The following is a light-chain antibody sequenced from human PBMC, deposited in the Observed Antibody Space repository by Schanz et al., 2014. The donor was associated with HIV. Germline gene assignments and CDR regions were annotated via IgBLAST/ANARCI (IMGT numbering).Light chain of an antibody. CDR3: HHYGDSRGT. J-gene: IGKJ4*02. CDR1: QRLSSAY. V-gene: IGKV3-20*01. Sequence: EIVLTQSPGSLSLSPGGRATLSCGASQRLSSAYLAWYQQKRDQPPRLVIYATSTRAVGIPDRFSGTGSGTDFTLTISRLEPEDFAVYYCHHYGDSRGTFGGGTEVDI. CDR2: ATS.